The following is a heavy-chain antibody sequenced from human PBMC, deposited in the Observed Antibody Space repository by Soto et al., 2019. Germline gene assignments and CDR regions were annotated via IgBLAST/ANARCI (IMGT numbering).Heavy chain of an antibody. Sequence: PSETLSLTCTVSGGSINSYYWSWIRQPPGKGLEWIGYIYGPGTTNYSPSLKSRVAISVDTSKNQFSLKLSSVTAADTAVYYCARTMVRGVIEFDYWGQGTLVTVSS. CDR1: GGSINSYY. V-gene: IGHV4-59*08. J-gene: IGHJ4*02. CDR3: ARTMVRGVIEFDY. CDR2: IYGPGTT. D-gene: IGHD3-10*01.